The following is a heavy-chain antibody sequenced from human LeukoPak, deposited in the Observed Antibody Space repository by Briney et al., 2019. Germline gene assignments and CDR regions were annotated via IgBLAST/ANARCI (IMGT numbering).Heavy chain of an antibody. V-gene: IGHV4-39*01. D-gene: IGHD1-26*01. CDR2: IYYSGST. CDR3: ARLGRGAFDI. J-gene: IGHJ3*02. Sequence: PSEILSLTCTVSGGSISSSSYYWGWIRQPPGKGLEWIGSIYYSGSTYYNPSLKSRVTISVDTSKNQFSLKLSSVTAADTAVYYCARLGRGAFDIWGQGTMVTVSS. CDR1: GGSISSSSYY.